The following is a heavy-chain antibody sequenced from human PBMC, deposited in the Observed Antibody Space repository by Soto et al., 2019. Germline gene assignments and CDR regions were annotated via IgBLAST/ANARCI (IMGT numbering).Heavy chain of an antibody. CDR2: MNPGSGDT. J-gene: IGHJ5*02. V-gene: IGHV1-8*01. CDR1: GYSFTNND. CDR3: ARMETSGSLNWFDP. D-gene: IGHD3-10*01. Sequence: ASVKVSCKASGYSFTNNDVSWVRQATGQGLEWMGWMNPGSGDTGYAQKFQGKVTMTRDISIATAYMELSSLKSDDTAIYYCARMETSGSLNWFDPWGQGTLVTVSS.